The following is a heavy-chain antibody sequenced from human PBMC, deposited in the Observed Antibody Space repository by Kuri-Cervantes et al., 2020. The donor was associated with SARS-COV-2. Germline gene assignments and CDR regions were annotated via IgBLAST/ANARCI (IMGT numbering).Heavy chain of an antibody. CDR2: ISGSGSST. Sequence: GESLKISCAASQFNLSSHAVNWVRQAPGKGLEWVLGISGSGSSTYYADSVKGRFTISRDQSKNTLYLQMNSLRAEDTAVYYCAGEIVGISEGAFDIWGQGTMVTVSS. CDR1: QFNLSSHA. V-gene: IGHV3-23*01. D-gene: IGHD2-21*01. J-gene: IGHJ3*02. CDR3: AGEIVGISEGAFDI.